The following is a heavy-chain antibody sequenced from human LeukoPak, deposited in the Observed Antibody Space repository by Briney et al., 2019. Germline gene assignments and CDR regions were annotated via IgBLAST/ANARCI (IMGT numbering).Heavy chain of an antibody. CDR2: ISDEESNK. CDR1: GFTFISYR. D-gene: IGHD3-16*01. V-gene: IGHV3-30*18. Sequence: GRSLKLSWEASGFTFISYRSNWVRQAPGKGLEWMAVISDEESNKYYADSVKGRFTISRDNSKNTLSLQMNSLRAEDTAVYYCAKDRNVWGNGAFDIWGEGTMVTVSS. J-gene: IGHJ3*02. CDR3: AKDRNVWGNGAFDI.